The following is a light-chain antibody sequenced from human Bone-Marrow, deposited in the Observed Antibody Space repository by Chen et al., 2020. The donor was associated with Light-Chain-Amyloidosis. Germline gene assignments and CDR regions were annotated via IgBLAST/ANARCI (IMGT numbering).Light chain of an antibody. CDR3: QSADSSGTYEVI. J-gene: IGLJ2*01. V-gene: IGLV3-25*03. CDR1: DLPTKY. CDR2: RDN. Sequence: SYELTQPPSVSVSPGQTASITCSGDDLPTKYAYWYRQKPGRAPVLVIHRDNQMPSGISERFSGSSSGTTATLTISGVQAEDEADYHCQSADSSGTYEVIFGGGTKLTVL.